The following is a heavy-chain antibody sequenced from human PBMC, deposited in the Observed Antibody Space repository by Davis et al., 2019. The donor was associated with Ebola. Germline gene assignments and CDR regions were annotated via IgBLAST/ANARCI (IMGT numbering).Heavy chain of an antibody. Sequence: SETLSLTCAASGSPIRGSYWSRIPQPPRKGLEWLGYIFSSGTTNYNPSLKSRVTISVDTSKKQFSLKLSSVTAADTAVYYCAREGYSSAWPSFFDYWGQGTLVTVSS. CDR2: IFSSGTT. J-gene: IGHJ4*02. CDR3: AREGYSSAWPSFFDY. V-gene: IGHV4-59*01. D-gene: IGHD6-19*01. CDR1: GSPIRGSY.